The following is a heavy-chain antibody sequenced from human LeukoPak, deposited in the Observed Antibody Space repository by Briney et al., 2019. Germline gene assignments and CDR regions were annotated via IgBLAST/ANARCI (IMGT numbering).Heavy chain of an antibody. CDR1: GFSLSSYA. V-gene: IGHV3-23*01. CDR3: AKVSWANYFDY. Sequence: PGGSLRLSCAASGFSLSSYAMSWVRQAPGKGLEWVSAISGSGGNTYYADSVRGRFTISRDNSKNTLYLQMNSLRAEDTAIYYCAKVSWANYFDYWGQGTLVTVSS. CDR2: ISGSGGNT. D-gene: IGHD6-13*01. J-gene: IGHJ4*02.